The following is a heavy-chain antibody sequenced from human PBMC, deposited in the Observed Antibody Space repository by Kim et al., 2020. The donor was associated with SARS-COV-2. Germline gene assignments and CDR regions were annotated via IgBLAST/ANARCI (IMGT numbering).Heavy chain of an antibody. Sequence: DYAQKLPGRITMTKDTSMTTAYMEVSSLTSEDTAVYYCARAGWLRRGAFDLWGQGTLVTVSS. D-gene: IGHD5-12*01. CDR3: ARAGWLRRGAFDL. V-gene: IGHV1-8*01. J-gene: IGHJ3*01.